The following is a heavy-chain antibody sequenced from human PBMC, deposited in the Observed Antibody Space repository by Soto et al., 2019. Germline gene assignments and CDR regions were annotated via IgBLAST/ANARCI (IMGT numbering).Heavy chain of an antibody. CDR2: ISGSGGSP. CDR1: GFSFSTYT. D-gene: IGHD2-8*01. Sequence: QPGGSLRLSCAASGFSFSTYTMSWVRRAPGKGLEWVSAISGSGGSPSYADSVQGRFTISRDNPKKTLYLQMNGLRAEDTAVYYCAKARCTTSNCYVPDYWGQGTLVTVSS. V-gene: IGHV3-23*01. J-gene: IGHJ4*02. CDR3: AKARCTTSNCYVPDY.